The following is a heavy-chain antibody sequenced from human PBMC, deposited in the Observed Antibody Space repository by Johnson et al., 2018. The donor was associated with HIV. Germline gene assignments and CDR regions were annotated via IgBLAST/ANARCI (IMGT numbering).Heavy chain of an antibody. Sequence: VQLVESGGGLVQPGESLRLSCAASGFTFSTYDMHWVRQPTGKGLEWVSAIGAAGDTYYADSVKGRFTISRENAKNSLYLQMNTLRAGDTALYYCARVAADRSGYYRDAFDLWGQGTLVTVSS. J-gene: IGHJ3*01. CDR1: GFTFSTYD. CDR3: ARVAADRSGYYRDAFDL. V-gene: IGHV3-13*01. CDR2: IGAAGDT. D-gene: IGHD3-3*01.